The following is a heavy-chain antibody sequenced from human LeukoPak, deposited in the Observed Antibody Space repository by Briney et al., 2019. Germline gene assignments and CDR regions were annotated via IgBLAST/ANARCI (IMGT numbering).Heavy chain of an antibody. Sequence: SETLSLTCTVCGGSISSSSYYWGWIRQPPGKGLEWIGRIYYIVITYNNPSLKSRVTISVDTSKNQFSLKLSSVTAADTAVYYCARSIAVASTAEYFQHWGQGTLVTVSS. CDR3: ARSIAVASTAEYFQH. CDR2: IYYIVIT. D-gene: IGHD6-19*01. CDR1: GGSISSSSYY. J-gene: IGHJ1*01. V-gene: IGHV4-39*01.